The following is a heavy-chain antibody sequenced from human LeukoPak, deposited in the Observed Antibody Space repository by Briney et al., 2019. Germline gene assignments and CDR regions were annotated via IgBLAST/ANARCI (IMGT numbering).Heavy chain of an antibody. J-gene: IGHJ4*02. Sequence: ASAKVSCKASGDTFTGYYMHWVPPSPRQGLEWMWIINPSGGSTGYAQKFQGRVTMTTDTSTSTVYMELSSLRSEDTAVYYCARASSGYSYHLDYWGQGTLVTVSS. D-gene: IGHD3-22*01. CDR1: GDTFTGYY. CDR2: INPSGGST. CDR3: ARASSGYSYHLDY. V-gene: IGHV1-46*01.